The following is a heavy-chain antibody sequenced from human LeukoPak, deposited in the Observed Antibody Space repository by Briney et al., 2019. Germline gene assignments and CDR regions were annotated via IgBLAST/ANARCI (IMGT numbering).Heavy chain of an antibody. CDR2: ISGSGGSK. D-gene: IGHD5-18*01. CDR3: ANTYQYVDTAMVTIFDY. V-gene: IGHV3-23*01. CDR1: GFTFSSYA. Sequence: GGSLRLSCAASGFTFSSYAMSWVRQAPGKGLEWVSAISGSGGSKYYADSVKGRFTISRDNSKNTLYLKMNSLRAETTAVYSCANTYQYVDTAMVTIFDYWGQGTLVTVSS. J-gene: IGHJ4*02.